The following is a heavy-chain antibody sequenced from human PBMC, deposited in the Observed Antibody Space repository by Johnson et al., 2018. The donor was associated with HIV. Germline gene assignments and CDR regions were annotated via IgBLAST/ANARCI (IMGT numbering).Heavy chain of an antibody. CDR1: GFTFDNYG. V-gene: IGHV3-20*04. Sequence: VQLVESGGGVVRPGGSLRLSCATSGFTFDNYGMNWVRQAPGKGLEWVSGINWNGNTIGYADSVKGRFTLSRDNTENALYLQMNSLRAEDTAVYYCARAMYTSGWSYDAFDIWGQGTKVTVSS. CDR3: ARAMYTSGWSYDAFDI. J-gene: IGHJ3*02. CDR2: INWNGNTI. D-gene: IGHD6-19*01.